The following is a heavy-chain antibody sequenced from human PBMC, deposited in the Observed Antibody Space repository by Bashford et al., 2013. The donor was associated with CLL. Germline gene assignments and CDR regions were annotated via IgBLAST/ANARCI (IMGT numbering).Heavy chain of an antibody. CDR3: AAGESLAVAATPDWFDP. CDR2: FDPEDDET. CDR1: GYTLAELT. Sequence: ASVKVSCKVSGYTLAELTMHWARQAPGKGLEWMGGFDPEDDETVYAQKFQGRVTMTEDTSTDTAYMELSSLRSEDTAVYYCAAGESLAVAATPDWFDPWGQGTLVTVSS. J-gene: IGHJ5*02. D-gene: IGHD6-19*01. V-gene: IGHV1-24*01.